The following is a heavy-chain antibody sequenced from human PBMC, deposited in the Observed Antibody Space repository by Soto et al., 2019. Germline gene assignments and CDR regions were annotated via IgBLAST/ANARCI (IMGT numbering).Heavy chain of an antibody. CDR2: IYYSGNT. D-gene: IGHD3-22*01. Sequence: PSETLSLTCTVSGGSISNYYWSWIRQPPGKGLEWIGYIYYSGNTNYNPSLKSRVTISVDTSKNQFSLKLSSVTAADTAVYYCARGRYYDRFNWFDPWGQGTLVTVSS. CDR1: GGSISNYY. J-gene: IGHJ5*02. CDR3: ARGRYYDRFNWFDP. V-gene: IGHV4-59*01.